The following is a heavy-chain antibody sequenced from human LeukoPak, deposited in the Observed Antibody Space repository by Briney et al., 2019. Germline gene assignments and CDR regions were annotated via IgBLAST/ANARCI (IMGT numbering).Heavy chain of an antibody. D-gene: IGHD1-1*01. CDR2: IYSGGAT. CDR1: GLSVSSNY. J-gene: IGHJ4*02. V-gene: IGHV3-66*01. Sequence: GGSLRLSCAASGLSVSSNYMTWVRQAPGKGLEWVSVIYSGGATYYADSLKGRLTISRDNSKNTLYLQMNSLRPEDTAVYYCACRTRWPQVAIDYWGQGTLVTVSS. CDR3: ACRTRWPQVAIDY.